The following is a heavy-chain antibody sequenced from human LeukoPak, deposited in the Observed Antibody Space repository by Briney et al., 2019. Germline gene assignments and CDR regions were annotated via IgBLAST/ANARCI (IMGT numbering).Heavy chain of an antibody. CDR1: GFTYGDYA. D-gene: IGHD3-10*01. Sequence: SLRLFCTASGFTYGDYAMSWVRQAPGQGLEWVGLIRSKTYGGTTEYAASVKCRFTISRDDSKSIAYLQMNSLKTEDTAVYYCTRDLWDSSYGMDVWGQGTTVTVS. CDR3: TRDLWDSSYGMDV. J-gene: IGHJ6*02. CDR2: IRSKTYGGTT. V-gene: IGHV3-49*04.